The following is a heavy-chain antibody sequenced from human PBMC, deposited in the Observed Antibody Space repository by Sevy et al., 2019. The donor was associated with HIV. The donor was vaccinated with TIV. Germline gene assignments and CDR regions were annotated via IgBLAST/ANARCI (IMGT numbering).Heavy chain of an antibody. V-gene: IGHV1-18*01. J-gene: IGHJ5*02. D-gene: IGHD1-7*01. CDR3: ARSITGTTPYNWLDP. CDR1: GYTFTRYG. CDR2: ISAYNGNT. Sequence: GASVKVSCKASGYTFTRYGISWVRQAPGQGLEWMGWISAYNGNTNYAQKLQGRVTMTTDTSTSTAYMELRSLRSDDTAVYYCARSITGTTPYNWLDPWGQGTLVTVSS.